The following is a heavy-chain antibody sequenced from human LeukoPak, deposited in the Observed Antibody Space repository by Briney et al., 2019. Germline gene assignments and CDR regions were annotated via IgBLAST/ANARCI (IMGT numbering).Heavy chain of an antibody. V-gene: IGHV1-2*02. CDR1: GYTFTGYY. J-gene: IGHJ4*02. CDR2: INPNSGGT. CDR3: ARGPYSSSWCDY. Sequence: ASVKVSCKASGYTFTGYYMHWVRQAPGQGLEWMGWINPNSGGTNYAQKFQGRVTMTRDTSISTAYMELSRLRSDDTAEYYCARGPYSSSWCDYWGQGTLVTVSS. D-gene: IGHD6-13*01.